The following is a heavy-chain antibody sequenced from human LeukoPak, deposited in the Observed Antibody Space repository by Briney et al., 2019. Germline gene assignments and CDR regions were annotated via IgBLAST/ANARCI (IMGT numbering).Heavy chain of an antibody. CDR2: ISGDGSIT. J-gene: IGHJ4*02. V-gene: IGHV3-74*01. Sequence: GGSLRLSCAASGFSFSEHGMHWVRQAPGMGLVWVSRISGDGSITWYADSVKGRFTISRDIAKNTLYLQMNSLRAEDTAVYYCARDGYSSSLNYWGQGTLVTVSS. CDR1: GFSFSEHG. CDR3: ARDGYSSSLNY. D-gene: IGHD6-13*01.